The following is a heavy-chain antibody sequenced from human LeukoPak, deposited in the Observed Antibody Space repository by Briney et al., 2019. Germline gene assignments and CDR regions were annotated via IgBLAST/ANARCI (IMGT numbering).Heavy chain of an antibody. V-gene: IGHV3-53*01. J-gene: IGHJ4*02. Sequence: GGSLRLSCAASGFTVSSNYMSWVRQAPGKGLEWVSVIYSGRSTYYADSVKGRFTISRDNSKNTLYLQMNSLRAEDTAVYYCAREDYYYDSSGYYYYWGQGTLVTVSS. CDR1: GFTVSSNY. CDR3: AREDYYYDSSGYYYY. CDR2: IYSGRST. D-gene: IGHD3-22*01.